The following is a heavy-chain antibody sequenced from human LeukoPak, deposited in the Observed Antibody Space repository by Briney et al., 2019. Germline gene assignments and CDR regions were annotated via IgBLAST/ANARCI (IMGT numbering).Heavy chain of an antibody. CDR1: GFTFSSYG. V-gene: IGHV3-30*03. CDR3: ARERAYYYGSGEMDY. J-gene: IGHJ4*02. CDR2: ISYDGSNK. D-gene: IGHD3-10*01. Sequence: PGGSLRLSCAASGFTFSSYGMHWVRQAPGKGLEWVAVISYDGSNKYYADSVKGRFTISRDNAKNSLYLQMNSLRAEDTAVYYCARERAYYYGSGEMDYWGQGTLVTVSS.